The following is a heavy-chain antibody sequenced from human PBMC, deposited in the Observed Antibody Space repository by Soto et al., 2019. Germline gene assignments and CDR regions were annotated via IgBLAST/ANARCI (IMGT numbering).Heavy chain of an antibody. CDR2: IYYSGST. Sequence: SETLSLTCTVSGGSISSSSYYWGWIRQPPGKGLEWIGSIYYSGSTYYNPSLKSRVTISVDTSKNQFSLKLSSVTAADTAVYYCAIDAGADRIVATPGRFEYWGQGTLVTVSS. CDR1: GGSISSSSYY. V-gene: IGHV4-39*01. J-gene: IGHJ4*02. CDR3: AIDAGADRIVATPGRFEY. D-gene: IGHD5-12*01.